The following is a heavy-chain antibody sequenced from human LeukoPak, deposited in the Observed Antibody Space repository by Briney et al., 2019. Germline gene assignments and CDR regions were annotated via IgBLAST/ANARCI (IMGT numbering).Heavy chain of an antibody. CDR3: ARSVDYFDNTGPHMMFDY. Sequence: SDTLSLTCNVSGDSITSHYWNWVRQPPGKGPEWMGYIYYTGITKYNPSLKSRVSMSVDTSKNQVFLRVNSVTAADTAVYHCARSVDYFDNTGPHMMFDYWGQGSQVTVSS. J-gene: IGHJ4*02. CDR1: GDSITSHY. CDR2: IYYTGIT. V-gene: IGHV4-59*07. D-gene: IGHD3-22*01.